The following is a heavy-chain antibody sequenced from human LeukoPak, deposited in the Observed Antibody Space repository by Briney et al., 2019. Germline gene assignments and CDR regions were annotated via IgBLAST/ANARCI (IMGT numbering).Heavy chain of an antibody. CDR1: GGSFSNYA. D-gene: IGHD3-22*01. J-gene: IGHJ4*02. Sequence: TVRVSCKASGGSFSNYAISWVRQPPGQGLQWMGGIIPIFGTPNYAQKFQGRVTITADESTSTAYMELSSLRSEDTAVYYCARDRYYDSGGYFSAEDFDYWGQGTLVTVSS. V-gene: IGHV1-69*13. CDR2: IIPIFGTP. CDR3: ARDRYYDSGGYFSAEDFDY.